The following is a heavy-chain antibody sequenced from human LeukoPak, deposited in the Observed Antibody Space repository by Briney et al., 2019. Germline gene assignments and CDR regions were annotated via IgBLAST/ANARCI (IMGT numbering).Heavy chain of an antibody. CDR3: AKSELRPFKEFN. CDR2: IFGNGRNT. CDR1: GFIFNNYA. V-gene: IGHV3-23*01. Sequence: GGSLRLSCAASGFIFNNYAMIWVRQAPGKGLEWVSAIFGNGRNTYYADSVKGRFTISRDNSKNTLYLQMNSLRVEDTPIYYCAKSELRPFKEFNWGQGTLVAVSS. J-gene: IGHJ4*02. D-gene: IGHD3-10*01.